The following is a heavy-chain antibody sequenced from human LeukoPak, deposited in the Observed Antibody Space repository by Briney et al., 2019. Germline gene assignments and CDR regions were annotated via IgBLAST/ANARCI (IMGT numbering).Heavy chain of an antibody. Sequence: SETLSLTCTVSGGSISSYYWSWIRQPPGKGLEWIGYIYYSGSTNYNPSLKSRVTISVDTSKNQFSLKLSSVTAADTAVYYCARARGYSYGDYFDYWGQGTLVTVSP. D-gene: IGHD5-18*01. J-gene: IGHJ4*02. V-gene: IGHV4-59*08. CDR3: ARARGYSYGDYFDY. CDR2: IYYSGST. CDR1: GGSISSYY.